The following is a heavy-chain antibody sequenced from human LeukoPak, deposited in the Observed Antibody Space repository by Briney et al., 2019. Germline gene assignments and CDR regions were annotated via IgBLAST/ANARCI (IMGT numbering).Heavy chain of an antibody. V-gene: IGHV4-34*01. J-gene: IGHJ4*02. D-gene: IGHD3-3*01. CDR2: INHSGST. Sequence: SETLSLTCAVYGGSFSGYYWSWIRQPPGKGLEWIGEINHSGSTNYNPSLKSRVTISVDTSKNQFSLKLSSVTAADTAVYYCARALGITIFGVVMTPPDYWGQGTPVTVSS. CDR3: ARALGITIFGVVMTPPDY. CDR1: GGSFSGYY.